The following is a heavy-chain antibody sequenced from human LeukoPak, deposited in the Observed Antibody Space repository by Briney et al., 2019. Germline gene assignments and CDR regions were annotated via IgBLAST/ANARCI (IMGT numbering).Heavy chain of an antibody. J-gene: IGHJ4*02. D-gene: IGHD3-22*01. CDR3: ARAYYYDSSGYYSHD. CDR1: GYTFTGYY. CDR2: INPNSGGT. V-gene: IGHV1-2*02. Sequence: ASVKVSCQASGYTFTGYYMHWVRQAPGQGLEWVGWINPNSGGTNYVQKFQGRVTMSRDTSISTAYMELSRLRSDDTAVYYCARAYYYDSSGYYSHDWGQGTLVTVSS.